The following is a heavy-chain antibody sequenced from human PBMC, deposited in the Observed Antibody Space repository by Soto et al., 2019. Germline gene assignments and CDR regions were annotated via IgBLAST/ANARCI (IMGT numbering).Heavy chain of an antibody. CDR2: IIPIFGTA. V-gene: IGHV1-69*13. Sequence: SVKVSCKASGGTFSSYAISWVRQAPGQGLEWMGGIIPIFGTANYAQKFQGRVTITADESTSTAYMELSSLRSEDTAVYYCARGGCSGGSCLNRYYYYGMDVWGQGTTVTVSS. J-gene: IGHJ6*02. D-gene: IGHD2-15*01. CDR3: ARGGCSGGSCLNRYYYYGMDV. CDR1: GGTFSSYA.